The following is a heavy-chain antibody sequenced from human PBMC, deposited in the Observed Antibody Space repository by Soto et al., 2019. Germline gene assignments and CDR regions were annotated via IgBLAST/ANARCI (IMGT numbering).Heavy chain of an antibody. D-gene: IGHD3-22*01. V-gene: IGHV4-61*01. CDR3: ARDHHSFYDTCGYDPYFDY. CDR1: GGSVNTAPYY. J-gene: IGHJ4*02. CDR2: LYYSGST. Sequence: PSETLAFTCTASGGSVNTAPYYWSWIRQPPGKGLEWIGYLYYSGSTNYNPSLKSRVRISLDTSKNQFSLNLRCVTAADTAAYFCARDHHSFYDTCGYDPYFDYWGQGTLVTVT.